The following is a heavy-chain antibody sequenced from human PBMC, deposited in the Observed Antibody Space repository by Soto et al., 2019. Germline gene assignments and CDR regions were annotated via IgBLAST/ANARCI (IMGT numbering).Heavy chain of an antibody. Sequence: GTLRLSCSASVFIFSSYAMHWVRQAPGKGLEYLSVISNHGYTTYYADSVKGRFTISRDNSKNTLYLQMSGLRVEDTAVYYCVKAGYNVYDSASDIWGQGTMVTVSS. V-gene: IGHV3-64D*06. CDR1: VFIFSSYA. J-gene: IGHJ3*02. CDR2: ISNHGYTT. D-gene: IGHD5-12*01. CDR3: VKAGYNVYDSASDI.